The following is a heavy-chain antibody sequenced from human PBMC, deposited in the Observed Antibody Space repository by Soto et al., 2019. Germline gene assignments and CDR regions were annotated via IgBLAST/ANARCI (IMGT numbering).Heavy chain of an antibody. CDR1: GFTFSSYG. CDR3: AKHSGTQRTNWFDP. V-gene: IGHV3-30*18. D-gene: IGHD1-26*01. J-gene: IGHJ5*02. CDR2: ISYDGSNK. Sequence: PGGSLRLSCAASGFTFSSYGMHWVRQAPGKGLEWVAVISYDGSNKYYADSVKGRFTISRDNSKNTLYLQMNSLRAEDTAVYYCAKHSGTQRTNWFDPWGQGTLVTVSS.